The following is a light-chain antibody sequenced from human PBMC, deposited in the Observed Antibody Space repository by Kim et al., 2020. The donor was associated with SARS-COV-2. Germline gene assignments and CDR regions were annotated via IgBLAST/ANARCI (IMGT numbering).Light chain of an antibody. CDR1: QTINNK. J-gene: IGKJ1*01. CDR3: QQSNDWPPLT. V-gene: IGKV3-15*01. CDR2: GAT. Sequence: SPGERATLSCRASQTINNKLVWYQQTPGQAPRLLIYGATTRATGVPARFIGSGSETDFTLTISSLQSEDFAVYYCQQSNDWPPLTFGQGTKVDIK.